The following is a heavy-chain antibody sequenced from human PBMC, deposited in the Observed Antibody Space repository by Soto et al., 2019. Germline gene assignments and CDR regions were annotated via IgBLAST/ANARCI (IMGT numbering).Heavy chain of an antibody. J-gene: IGHJ4*02. V-gene: IGHV5-51*01. D-gene: IGHD3-3*01. CDR3: ARPRITIFGVVIPYFDY. Sequence: PGESLKISCNGSGYSFTSYWIGWVRQMPGKGLEWMGIIYPGDSDTRYSPSFQGQVTISADKSISTAYLQWSSLKASDTAMYYCARPRITIFGVVIPYFDYWGQGTLVTVSS. CDR2: IYPGDSDT. CDR1: GYSFTSYW.